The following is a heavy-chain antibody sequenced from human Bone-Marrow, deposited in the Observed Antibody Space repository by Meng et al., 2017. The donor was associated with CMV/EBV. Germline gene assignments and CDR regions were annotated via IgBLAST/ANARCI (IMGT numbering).Heavy chain of an antibody. J-gene: IGHJ4*02. CDR2: MNPYSGDT. Sequence: ASVKVSCKTSGYTFTSYDINWVRQATGQGLEWMGWMNPYSGDTDYAQKFHGRVTLTRDTSISTAFMELSSLESDDTAVYYCARGIIGSSYYGSSCYYHFHYWGQGTLVTVSS. V-gene: IGHV1-8*01. D-gene: IGHD3-22*01. CDR1: GYTFTSYD. CDR3: ARGIIGSSYYGSSCYYHFHY.